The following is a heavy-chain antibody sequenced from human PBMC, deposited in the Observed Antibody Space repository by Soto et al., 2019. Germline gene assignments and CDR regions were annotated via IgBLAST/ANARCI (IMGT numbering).Heavy chain of an antibody. D-gene: IGHD3-9*01. Sequence: QVQLVQSGAEVKKPGASVKVSCKASGYTFTSYGISWVRQAPGQGLEWMGWISAYNGNTNYAKKLQGRVTMTTDTSTSTAYMELRSLRSDDTAVYYCARGAEYYDILTGYYLFDYWGQGTLVTVSS. CDR3: ARGAEYYDILTGYYLFDY. J-gene: IGHJ4*02. CDR2: ISAYNGNT. CDR1: GYTFTSYG. V-gene: IGHV1-18*01.